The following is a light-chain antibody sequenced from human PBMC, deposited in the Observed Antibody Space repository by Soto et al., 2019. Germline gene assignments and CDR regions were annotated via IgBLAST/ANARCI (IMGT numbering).Light chain of an antibody. V-gene: IGKV3-20*01. Sequence: EIVLTQSPCTLSLSPGERATLSCRASQSVSSSYLAWYQQKPGQAPRLLIYGASTRATGIPARFSGSGSGTEFTLIISSLQSEDFAVYYCQQYGSSPLWTFGQGTKVDIK. J-gene: IGKJ1*01. CDR2: GAS. CDR3: QQYGSSPLWT. CDR1: QSVSSSY.